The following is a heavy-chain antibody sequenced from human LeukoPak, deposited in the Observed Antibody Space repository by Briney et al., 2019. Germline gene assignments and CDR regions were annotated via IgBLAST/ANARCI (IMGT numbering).Heavy chain of an antibody. Sequence: PGGSLRLSCAASGLILRSYAMSWVRQAPGKGLEWVSAISGSGGSTYYADSVKGRFTISRDNAKNTVYLQMNSLRVEDTAVYFRAKDPSESYNYGYFDYWGQGTLVTVSS. V-gene: IGHV3-23*01. J-gene: IGHJ4*02. CDR1: GLILRSYA. CDR2: ISGSGGST. CDR3: AKDPSESYNYGYFDY. D-gene: IGHD3-10*01.